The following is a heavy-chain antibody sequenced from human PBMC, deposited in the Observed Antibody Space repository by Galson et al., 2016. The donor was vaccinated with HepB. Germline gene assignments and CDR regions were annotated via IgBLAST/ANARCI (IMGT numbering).Heavy chain of an antibody. CDR1: GFTFSGYG. CDR3: ARGGVRGATYFDY. J-gene: IGHJ4*02. CDR2: IWFDGDNK. V-gene: IGHV3-33*08. D-gene: IGHD3-10*01. Sequence: SLRLSCAASGFTFSGYGMHWVRQAPGRGLEWVAFIWFDGDNKYYAESVKGRFTISRDNSENTLYLQMNSLRAEDTAVYYCARGGVRGATYFDYWGQGTLVSVSS.